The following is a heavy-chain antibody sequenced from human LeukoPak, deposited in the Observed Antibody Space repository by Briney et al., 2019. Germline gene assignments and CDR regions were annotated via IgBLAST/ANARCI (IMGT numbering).Heavy chain of an antibody. CDR3: ARDWDYGDYEGWFDP. CDR2: ISSSSSYI. Sequence: PGGSLRLSCAASGFTFSSYSMNWVRQAPGKGLEWVSSISSSSSYIYYADSVKGRFTISRDNAKNSLYLQMSSLRAEDTAVYYCARDWDYGDYEGWFDPWGQGTLVTVSS. CDR1: GFTFSSYS. D-gene: IGHD4-17*01. J-gene: IGHJ5*02. V-gene: IGHV3-21*01.